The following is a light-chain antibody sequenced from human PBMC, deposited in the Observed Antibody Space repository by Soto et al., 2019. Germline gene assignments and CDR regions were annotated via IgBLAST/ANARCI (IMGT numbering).Light chain of an antibody. CDR1: QGISTY. CDR2: VAS. V-gene: IGKV1-9*01. CDR3: QQLYSYPYT. J-gene: IGKJ2*01. Sequence: DIQLTQSPSFLSASVGDRVTITCRASQGISTYLAWYQQKSGKAPKLLIYVASTLQSGVPSRFSGSGSGTEFTLTISSLQPEDLAIYYCQQLYSYPYTFGQGTKLEI.